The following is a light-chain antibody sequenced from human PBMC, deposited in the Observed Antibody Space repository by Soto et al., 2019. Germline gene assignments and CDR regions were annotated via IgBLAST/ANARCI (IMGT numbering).Light chain of an antibody. V-gene: IGKV2-30*01. CDR3: QQGSRLPHT. Sequence: DAVLTQSPLSLPVTLGQPASISCRSSEGLVYSDGNTYLNWFQQRPGQSPRRLIYQVSNRDSGVPDRFSGSGSGNDFTLKIRRVEAEDVGVYYCQQGSRLPHTFGQGTKLEIK. J-gene: IGKJ2*01. CDR2: QVS. CDR1: EGLVYSDGNTY.